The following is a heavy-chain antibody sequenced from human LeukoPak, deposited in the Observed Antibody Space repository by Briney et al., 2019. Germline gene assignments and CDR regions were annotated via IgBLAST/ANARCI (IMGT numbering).Heavy chain of an antibody. Sequence: SETLSLTCTVSGGSISSYYWNWIRQPPGKGLEWIGYIYYSGSTNYNPSLKSRVTTSVDTSKNQFSLKLSSVTAADTAVYYCARALDLDYYDSSGFDYWGQGTLVTVSS. CDR2: IYYSGST. CDR3: ARALDLDYYDSSGFDY. J-gene: IGHJ4*02. V-gene: IGHV4-59*01. CDR1: GGSISSYY. D-gene: IGHD3-22*01.